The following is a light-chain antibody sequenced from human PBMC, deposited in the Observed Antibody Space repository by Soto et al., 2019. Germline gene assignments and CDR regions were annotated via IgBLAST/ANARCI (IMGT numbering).Light chain of an antibody. J-gene: IGLJ2*01. CDR2: EGS. V-gene: IGLV2-23*01. CDR1: SSDVGSYNL. CDR3: CSYADSSSSVV. Sequence: QSVLTQPASVSGSPGQSITISCTGTSSDVGSYNLVSWYQQHPGKAPKLMIYEGSKRPSGVSNRFSGSKSGNTASLTISGLQAEDEADYYCCSYADSSSSVVFGGGTKVTVL.